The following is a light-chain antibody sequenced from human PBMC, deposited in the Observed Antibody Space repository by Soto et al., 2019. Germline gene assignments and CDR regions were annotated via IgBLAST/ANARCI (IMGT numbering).Light chain of an antibody. V-gene: IGLV2-14*01. CDR3: SSYTTVSTYV. J-gene: IGLJ1*01. CDR1: SSDVGGYNY. CDR2: DVR. Sequence: QSALTQPASVSGSPGQSITISCTGTSSDVGGYNYVSWYQQHPGKAPKLMIYDVRNRPSGVSNRFSGSKSVNTASLTISGLQADDAADYYCSSYTTVSTYVFGTGTKLTVL.